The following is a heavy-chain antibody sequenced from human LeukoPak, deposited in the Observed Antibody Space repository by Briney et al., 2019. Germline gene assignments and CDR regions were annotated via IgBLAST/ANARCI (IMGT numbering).Heavy chain of an antibody. CDR3: AREPVGYYYDSSGYSR. J-gene: IGHJ4*02. D-gene: IGHD3-22*01. Sequence: PSETLSLTCTVSGGSISSGGYYWSWIRQHPGKGLEWIGYIYYSGSTYYNPSLKSRVTISVDTSKNQFSLKLSSVTAADTAVYYCAREPVGYYYDSSGYSRWGQGTLVTVSS. CDR1: GGSISSGGYY. V-gene: IGHV4-31*03. CDR2: IYYSGST.